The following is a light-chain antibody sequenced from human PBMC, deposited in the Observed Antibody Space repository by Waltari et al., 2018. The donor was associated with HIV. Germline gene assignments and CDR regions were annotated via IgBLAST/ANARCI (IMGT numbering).Light chain of an antibody. Sequence: NLMLTQPRSVSPSPGNTVTLSCTHSTRSPASDHRQSYQQRTRTAPPTLPSLAHHRPGSAPTTVIYMDTQRPSGVPDRFAGSIDSSSNSASLTISGLKTEDEADYYCQSHDSSNHWVFGGGTKLTVL. V-gene: IGLV6-57*03. CDR3: QSHDSSNHWV. CDR1: TRSPASDH. CDR2: MDT. J-gene: IGLJ3*02.